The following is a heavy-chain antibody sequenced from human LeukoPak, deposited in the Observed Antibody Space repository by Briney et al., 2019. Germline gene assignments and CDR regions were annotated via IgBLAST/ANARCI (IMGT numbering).Heavy chain of an antibody. V-gene: IGHV3-74*03. Sequence: GGSLRLSCAASGFIFSVYWMHWVRQAPGKGLVGVSLIKSDGSSAMYADSVKGRFSISRDNAKNTLYLQMNSLRAEDTAVYFCARELASAAFDYWGQGTPVTVCS. J-gene: IGHJ4*02. CDR2: IKSDGSSA. D-gene: IGHD5-12*01. CDR1: GFIFSVYW. CDR3: ARELASAAFDY.